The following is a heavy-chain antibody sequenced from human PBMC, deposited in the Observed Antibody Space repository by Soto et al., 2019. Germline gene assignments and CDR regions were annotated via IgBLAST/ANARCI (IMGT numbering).Heavy chain of an antibody. Sequence: SETLSLTCTFSCGSTISDNYWSWIRQPPGKGLEWIGHIYYSGNTDYNPSLKSRLAISIDTSKNQSSLKLSSVTAADTAVYFCAREGGESSDGLYYFDSWGQGSLVTVSS. CDR3: AREGGESSDGLYYFDS. CDR2: IYYSGNT. CDR1: CGSTISDNY. D-gene: IGHD3-16*01. J-gene: IGHJ4*02. V-gene: IGHV4-30-4*01.